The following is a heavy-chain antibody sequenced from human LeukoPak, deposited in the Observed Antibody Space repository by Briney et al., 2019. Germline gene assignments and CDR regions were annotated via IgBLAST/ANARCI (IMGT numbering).Heavy chain of an antibody. CDR3: ARGYGSGCYRFYYYYGMDV. CDR1: GFTFSSYW. CDR2: INSDGSST. V-gene: IGHV3-74*01. J-gene: IGHJ6*02. D-gene: IGHD3-10*01. Sequence: GGSLRLSCAASGFTFSSYWMHWVRQAPGKGLVWVSRINSDGSSTSYADSVKGRFTISRDNAKNTLYLQMNSLRAEDTAVYYCARGYGSGCYRFYYYYGMDVWGQGTTVTVSS.